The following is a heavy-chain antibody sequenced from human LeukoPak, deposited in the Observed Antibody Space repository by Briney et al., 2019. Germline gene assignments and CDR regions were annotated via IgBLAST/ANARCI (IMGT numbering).Heavy chain of an antibody. V-gene: IGHV4-30-2*01. CDR2: IYHSGST. D-gene: IGHD3-3*01. Sequence: NPSETLSLTCAVSGGSISSGGYSWSWIRQPPGKGLEWIGYIYHSGSTYYNPSLKSRVTISVDRSKNQFSLKLSSVTAADTAVYYCARGPIFGVVTGCGMDVWGQGTTVTVSS. J-gene: IGHJ6*02. CDR3: ARGPIFGVVTGCGMDV. CDR1: GGSISSGGYS.